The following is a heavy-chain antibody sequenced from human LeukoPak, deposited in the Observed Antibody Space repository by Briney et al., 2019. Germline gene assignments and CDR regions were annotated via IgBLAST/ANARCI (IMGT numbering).Heavy chain of an antibody. Sequence: GGSLRLSCAASGFTFSSYAMHWVRQAPGKGLEWVAVISYDGSNKYYADSVKGRFTISRDNSKNTLYLQMNGLRAEDTAVYYCARASRGSGWYKFDYWGQGTLVTVSS. CDR2: ISYDGSNK. V-gene: IGHV3-30*04. CDR1: GFTFSSYA. D-gene: IGHD6-19*01. J-gene: IGHJ4*02. CDR3: ARASRGSGWYKFDY.